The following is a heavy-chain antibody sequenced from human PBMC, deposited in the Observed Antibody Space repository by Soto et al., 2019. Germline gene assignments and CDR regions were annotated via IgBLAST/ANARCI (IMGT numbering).Heavy chain of an antibody. CDR3: AKDRGVGEWLVPRDY. Sequence: GSLRLSCAASGFTFSSYGMHWVRQAPGKGLEWVAVIWYDGSNKYYADSVKGRFTISRDNSKNTLYLQMNSLRAEDTAVYYCAKDRGVGEWLVPRDYWGQGTLVTVSS. D-gene: IGHD6-19*01. J-gene: IGHJ4*02. V-gene: IGHV3-33*06. CDR2: IWYDGSNK. CDR1: GFTFSSYG.